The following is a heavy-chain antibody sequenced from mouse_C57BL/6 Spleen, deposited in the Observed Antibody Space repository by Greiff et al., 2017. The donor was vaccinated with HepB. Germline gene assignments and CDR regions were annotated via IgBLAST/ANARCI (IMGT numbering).Heavy chain of an antibody. CDR3: ARHGPPGDGSSPSYFDY. D-gene: IGHD1-1*01. Sequence: QVQLKESGAELVKPGASVKLSCKASGYTFTEYTIHWVKQRPGQGLEWIGWFYPGSGSIKYNEKFKDKATLTADKSSSTVYMELSRLTSEDSAVYFFARHGPPGDGSSPSYFDYWGQGTTLTVSS. CDR2: FYPGSGSI. J-gene: IGHJ2*01. CDR1: GYTFTEYT. V-gene: IGHV1-62-2*01.